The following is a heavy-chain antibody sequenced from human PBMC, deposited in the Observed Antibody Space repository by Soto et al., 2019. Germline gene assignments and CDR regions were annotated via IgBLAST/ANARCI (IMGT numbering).Heavy chain of an antibody. Sequence: LSLTCTVSVGSIRSGGYYWSWVRQNPRSGLEWIGNIYYSGNTYYNPSLKSRLTISVDTPKNQFSLNLSSVTAADTAVYYCARDRLMATAGTARHYFGLDVWGQGTTVTVSS. D-gene: IGHD5-18*01. CDR3: ARDRLMATAGTARHYFGLDV. CDR2: IYYSGNT. J-gene: IGHJ6*02. V-gene: IGHV4-31*02. CDR1: VGSIRSGGYY.